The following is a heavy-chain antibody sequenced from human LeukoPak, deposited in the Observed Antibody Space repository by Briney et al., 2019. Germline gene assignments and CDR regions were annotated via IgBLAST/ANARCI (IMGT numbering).Heavy chain of an antibody. CDR1: GYTFTGYY. Sequence: GASVKVSCKASGYTFTGYYMHWVRQAPGQGLEWMGWINPNSGGTNYAQKFQGRVTMTGDTSISTAYMELSRLRSDDTAVYYCARDYETLELRSPLWWGQGTLVTVSS. CDR2: INPNSGGT. V-gene: IGHV1-2*02. D-gene: IGHD3-3*01. J-gene: IGHJ4*02. CDR3: ARDYETLELRSPLW.